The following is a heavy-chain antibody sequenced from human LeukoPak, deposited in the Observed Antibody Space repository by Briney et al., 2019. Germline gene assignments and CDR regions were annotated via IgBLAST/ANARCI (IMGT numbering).Heavy chain of an antibody. D-gene: IGHD1-26*01. J-gene: IGHJ6*03. CDR3: ARDPHSGSYGPYYYYYMDV. CDR2: IYYSGST. CDR1: GGSISSSSYY. V-gene: IGHV4-39*07. Sequence: PSETLSLTCTVSGGSISSSSYYWGWIRQPPGKGLEWTGSIYYSGSTYYNPSLKSRVTISVDTSKNQFSLKLSSVTAADTAVYYCARDPHSGSYGPYYYYYMDVWGEGTTVTISS.